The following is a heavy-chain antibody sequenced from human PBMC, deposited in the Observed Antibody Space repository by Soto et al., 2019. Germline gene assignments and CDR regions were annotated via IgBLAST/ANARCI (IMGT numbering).Heavy chain of an antibody. CDR2: ISGSGGST. CDR3: AKDPEVVVAATGFDY. J-gene: IGHJ4*02. V-gene: IGHV3-23*01. D-gene: IGHD2-15*01. Sequence: EVQLLESGGGLVQPGGSLRLSCAASGFTFSSYAMSWVRQAPGKGLEWVSAISGSGGSTYYADSVKGRFIISRDNSKNTLYLQMNSLRAEDTAVYYCAKDPEVVVAATGFDYWGQGTLVTVSS. CDR1: GFTFSSYA.